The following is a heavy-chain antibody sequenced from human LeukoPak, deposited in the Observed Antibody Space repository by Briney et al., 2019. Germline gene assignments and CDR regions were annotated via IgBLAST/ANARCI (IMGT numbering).Heavy chain of an antibody. Sequence: GRSLRLSCAASGFTFSNYAMHWVRQDSGRGLDWVAVISHDGINTYYADSVKGRFTISRDNSKNTLYLQVNSLRAEDTAVYYCARDARRVYGSGRPLDYWGQGTLVTVSS. CDR1: GFTFSNYA. CDR2: ISHDGINT. J-gene: IGHJ4*02. CDR3: ARDARRVYGSGRPLDY. D-gene: IGHD3-10*01. V-gene: IGHV3-30*03.